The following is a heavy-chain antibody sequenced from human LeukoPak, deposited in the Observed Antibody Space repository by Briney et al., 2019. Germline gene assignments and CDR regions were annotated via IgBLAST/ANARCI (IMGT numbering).Heavy chain of an antibody. V-gene: IGHV3-48*03. J-gene: IGHJ6*03. CDR1: GFTFSSYE. D-gene: IGHD5-12*01. Sequence: GGSLRLSCAASGFTFSSYEMNWVRQAPGKGLEWVSYISSSGSTIYYADSVKGRFTISRDNAKNSLYLQMTSLRPEDTAVYYCARDGDYDYDYYYYNYMDLWGKGTTVLVSS. CDR3: ARDGDYDYDYYYYNYMDL. CDR2: ISSSGSTI.